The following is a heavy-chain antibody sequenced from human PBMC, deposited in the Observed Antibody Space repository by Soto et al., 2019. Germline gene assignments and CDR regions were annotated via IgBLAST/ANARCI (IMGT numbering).Heavy chain of an antibody. D-gene: IGHD6-13*01. CDR1: GGTFSSYA. Sequence: SVKVSCKASGGTFSSYAISWVRQAPGQGLDGMGGIIPIFGTANYAQKFQGRVTITADKSTSTAYMELSSLRSEETAVYYCARLKTYSSSWPNYYYYGMDVWGQGTTVTFSS. J-gene: IGHJ6*02. CDR2: IIPIFGTA. CDR3: ARLKTYSSSWPNYYYYGMDV. V-gene: IGHV1-69*06.